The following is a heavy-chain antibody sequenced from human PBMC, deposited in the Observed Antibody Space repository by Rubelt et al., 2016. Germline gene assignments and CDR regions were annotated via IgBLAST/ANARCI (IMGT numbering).Heavy chain of an antibody. CDR3: ARHGRAAARYYV. CDR2: IYYSGST. D-gene: IGHD6-13*01. CDR1: GGSISSSGYY. V-gene: IGHV4-39*01. Sequence: QLQLQESGPGLVKPSETLSLTCTVSGGSISSSGYYWGWIRQSPGKGLEWIGSIYYSGSTYYNPSLKSRVTISVDTSKNQFSLKLSSVTAADTAVYYCARHGRAAARYYVWGQGTTVTVSS. J-gene: IGHJ6*02.